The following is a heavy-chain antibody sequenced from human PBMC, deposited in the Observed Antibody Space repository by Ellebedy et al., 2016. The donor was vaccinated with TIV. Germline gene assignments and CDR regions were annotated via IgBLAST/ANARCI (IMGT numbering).Heavy chain of an antibody. CDR2: IYTSESI. J-gene: IGHJ5*02. Sequence: MPSETLSLTCTVSGGSITRYYWSWLRQPAGKGLEWVGHIYTSESIIYNPSLKSRLTMSVDTSKNQFSLKLTSVTAADTAVYYCARDPQWEQRGGWFDPWGQGILVTVSS. CDR1: GGSITRYY. CDR3: ARDPQWEQRGGWFDP. V-gene: IGHV4-4*07. D-gene: IGHD1-26*01.